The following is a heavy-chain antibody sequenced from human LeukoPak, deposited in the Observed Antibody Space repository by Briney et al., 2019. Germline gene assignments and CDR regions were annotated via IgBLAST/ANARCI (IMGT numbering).Heavy chain of an antibody. CDR3: ARVGAQHCSSTSCYHEDYYMDV. D-gene: IGHD2-2*01. V-gene: IGHV1-18*01. Sequence: EASVKVSCKTSGYTFTSYAISWVRQAPGQGLEWMGWISAYNGNTNYAQKLQGRVTITTDTSTSTAYMELRSLRSDDTAVYYCARVGAQHCSSTSCYHEDYYMDVWGKGTTVTVSS. CDR1: GYTFTSYA. J-gene: IGHJ6*03. CDR2: ISAYNGNT.